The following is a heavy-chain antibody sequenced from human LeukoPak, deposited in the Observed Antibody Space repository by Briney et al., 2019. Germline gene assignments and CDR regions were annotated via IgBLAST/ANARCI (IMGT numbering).Heavy chain of an antibody. D-gene: IGHD1-26*01. Sequence: PGGSLRLSCAASGFTFRTYAMTWVRQAPGKGLEWVSSITGNGGSTYYADSVKGGFTISRDNSKNTLYLQMDSLRAEDTAVYHCARDSGSYLQPTDYWGQGTLVTVSS. CDR3: ARDSGSYLQPTDY. CDR2: ITGNGGST. V-gene: IGHV3-23*01. CDR1: GFTFRTYA. J-gene: IGHJ4*02.